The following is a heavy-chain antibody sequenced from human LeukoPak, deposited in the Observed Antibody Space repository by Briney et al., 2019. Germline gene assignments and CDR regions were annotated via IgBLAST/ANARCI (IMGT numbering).Heavy chain of an antibody. CDR2: IYYSGST. V-gene: IGHV4-39*07. D-gene: IGHD3-22*01. CDR1: GGSISSSSYY. CDR3: AREGGGSSGYRDY. J-gene: IGHJ4*02. Sequence: PSETLSLTCTVSGGSISSSSYYWGWIRQPPGKGLEWIGSIYYSGSTYYNPSLKSRVTISVDTSKNQFSLKLSSVTAADTAVYYCAREGGGSSGYRDYWGQGTLVTVSS.